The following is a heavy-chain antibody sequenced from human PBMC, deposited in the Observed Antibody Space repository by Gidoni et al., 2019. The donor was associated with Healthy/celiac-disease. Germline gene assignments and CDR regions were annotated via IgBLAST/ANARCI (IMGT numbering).Heavy chain of an antibody. Sequence: QVQLVQSGAEVKKPGYSVKVSCKASGGTFSSYAISWVRQAPGQGLEWMGGIIPSVGTTNYAQKFQGRVTISADESTSTAYMELSSLRSEDTAVYYCAMGPTVTTRGRYWYFDLWGRGTLVTVSS. CDR1: GGTFSSYA. D-gene: IGHD4-17*01. J-gene: IGHJ2*01. CDR3: AMGPTVTTRGRYWYFDL. V-gene: IGHV1-69*01. CDR2: IIPSVGTT.